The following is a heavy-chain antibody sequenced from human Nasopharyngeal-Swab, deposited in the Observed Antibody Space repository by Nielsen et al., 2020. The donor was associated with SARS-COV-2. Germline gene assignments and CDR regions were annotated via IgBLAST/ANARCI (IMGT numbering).Heavy chain of an antibody. CDR3: ARAPLRFWFDP. Sequence: SETLSLTCAVSGASISTYYWSWIRQSPGTGLESIGCISYSGSTNYNPSLKSRVTISVDTSKNQFSLKLSSVTAADTAVYYCARAPLRFWFDPWGQGTLVTVSS. V-gene: IGHV4-59*01. D-gene: IGHD3-16*01. CDR1: GASISTYY. CDR2: ISYSGST. J-gene: IGHJ5*02.